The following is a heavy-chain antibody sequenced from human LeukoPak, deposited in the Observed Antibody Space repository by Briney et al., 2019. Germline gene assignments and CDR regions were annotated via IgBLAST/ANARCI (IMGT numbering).Heavy chain of an antibody. J-gene: IGHJ5*02. CDR3: AKSDNSGWLTWFDP. D-gene: IGHD6-19*01. CDR2: IYHSGST. CDR1: GGSISSDY. V-gene: IGHV4-59*01. Sequence: PSETLSLTCTVSGGSISSDYWSWIRQPPGKGLEWIGHIYHSGSTNYNPSLKSRVTISVDTSKNQFSLRLSSVTAADTAVYYCAKSDNSGWLTWFDPWGQGTLVTVSS.